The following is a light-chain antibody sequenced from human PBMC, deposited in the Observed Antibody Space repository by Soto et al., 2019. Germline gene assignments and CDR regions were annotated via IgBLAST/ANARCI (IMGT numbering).Light chain of an antibody. J-gene: IGKJ5*01. V-gene: IGKV2-28*01. CDR2: LGS. CDR1: QSLLHSNGYNY. Sequence: DVMMTQSPLSLPVTPGEPASISCRSSQSLLHSNGYNYLDWYLQKPGQSPQLLIYLGSNRDSGVPDRFSGSGSGTDFTLKISRVEAEDVGVYYCMQGTHWPPITFGQGTRLEIK. CDR3: MQGTHWPPIT.